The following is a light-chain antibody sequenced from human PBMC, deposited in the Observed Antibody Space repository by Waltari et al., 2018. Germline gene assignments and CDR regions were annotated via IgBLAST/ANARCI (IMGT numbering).Light chain of an antibody. Sequence: QSVLTQPASVSGSPGQSITISCTGTSNDIGDYNYISWYQQHPGKGPKLLIYDVSSRPSGVSHRVSGSKSGNTASLTLSGLQAEDEGYYYCSSYSTTTTLVVFGGGTKLTVL. V-gene: IGLV2-14*03. CDR3: SSYSTTTTLVV. J-gene: IGLJ2*01. CDR1: SNDIGDYNY. CDR2: DVS.